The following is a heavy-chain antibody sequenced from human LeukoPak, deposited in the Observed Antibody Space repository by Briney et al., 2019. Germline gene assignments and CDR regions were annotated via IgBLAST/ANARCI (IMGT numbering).Heavy chain of an antibody. D-gene: IGHD2-15*01. J-gene: IGHJ4*02. CDR3: AKDPALRVAVVVVAAKREGY. V-gene: IGHV3-23*01. CDR2: ISGSGGST. Sequence: PGGSLRLSCAASGFTFSSYAMSWVRQAPGKGLEWVSAISGSGGSTYYADSVKGRFTISRDNSKNTPYLQTNSLRAEDTAVYYCAKDPALRVAVVVVAAKREGYWGQGTLVTVSS. CDR1: GFTFSSYA.